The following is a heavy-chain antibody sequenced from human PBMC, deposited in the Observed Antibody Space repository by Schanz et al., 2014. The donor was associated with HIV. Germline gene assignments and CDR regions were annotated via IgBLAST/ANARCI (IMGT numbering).Heavy chain of an antibody. D-gene: IGHD3-16*01. CDR3: ARMEQLIIGYYYGMDV. V-gene: IGHV3-30*19. Sequence: QEQLVESGGGVVQPGKSLRLSCAASGFTFSSSGMHWVRQAPGKGLQWVAVISNDGSNKYYTDSVKGRFTISRDNSKNTVYLQMNSLRPEDTAVYYCARMEQLIIGYYYGMDVWGQGTTVTVSS. J-gene: IGHJ6*02. CDR2: ISNDGSNK. CDR1: GFTFSSSG.